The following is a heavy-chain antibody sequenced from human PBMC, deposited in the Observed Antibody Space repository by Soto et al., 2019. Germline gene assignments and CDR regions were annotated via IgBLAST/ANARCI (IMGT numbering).Heavy chain of an antibody. CDR1: GFTFTSSA. J-gene: IGHJ5*02. Sequence: QMQLVQSGPEVKKPGTSVKVSCKASGFTFTSSAMQWVRQARGQRLEWIGWIVVGSGNTNYAQKFQERVTITRDMSTSTAYMELSSLRSEDTAVYYCAADPASTGYSSSWSVGWCDPWGQGTLVTVSS. CDR3: AADPASTGYSSSWSVGWCDP. CDR2: IVVGSGNT. V-gene: IGHV1-58*02. D-gene: IGHD6-13*01.